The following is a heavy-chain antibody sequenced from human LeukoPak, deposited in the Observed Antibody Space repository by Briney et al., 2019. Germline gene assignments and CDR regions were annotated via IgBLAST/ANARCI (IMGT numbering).Heavy chain of an antibody. V-gene: IGHV1-2*02. CDR3: VKGWDSSGYYAFDI. J-gene: IGHJ3*02. D-gene: IGHD3-22*01. CDR2: INPNSGGT. Sequence: ASVKVSCTASGYTFTGYHIHWVRQAPGQGPEWMAWINPNSGGTKYAQKFQGRVTMTRDTSISTAYMEMSRLTSDDTAVYYCVKGWDSSGYYAFDIWGQGTMVTVSS. CDR1: GYTFTGYH.